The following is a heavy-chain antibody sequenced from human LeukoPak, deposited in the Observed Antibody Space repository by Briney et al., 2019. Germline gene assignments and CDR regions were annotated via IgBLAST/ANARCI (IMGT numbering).Heavy chain of an antibody. CDR2: ISGNNDNP. CDR1: GYTFSNFG. D-gene: IGHD2-2*01. V-gene: IGHV1-18*01. CDR3: ARDGTSTDDY. Sequence: ASVKVPCKTSGYTFSNFGINWVRQAPGQGLEWMGWISGNNDNPNYGQKFQGRFTLTTDSSTSTAYMELRNLTFDDTAVYYCARDGTSTDDYWGQGTLVTVSS. J-gene: IGHJ4*02.